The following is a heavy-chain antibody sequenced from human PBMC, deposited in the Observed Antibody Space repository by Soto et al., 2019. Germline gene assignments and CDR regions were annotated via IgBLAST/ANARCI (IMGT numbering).Heavy chain of an antibody. Sequence: SLRLSCASSGFTFNIYGMHWVRQAPVKGLEWVAVISYDGSNKYYSDSVKGRFTISRDNSKNTLYLQMKSLRAEDTAVYYCAKDFPPYCSGGSFEQGMDVWGQVAXVTVSS. CDR1: GFTFNIYG. CDR3: AKDFPPYCSGGSFEQGMDV. D-gene: IGHD2-15*01. V-gene: IGHV3-30*18. CDR2: ISYDGSNK. J-gene: IGHJ6*02.